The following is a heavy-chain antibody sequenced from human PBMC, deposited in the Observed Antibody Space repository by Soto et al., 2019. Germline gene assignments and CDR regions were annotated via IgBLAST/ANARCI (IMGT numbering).Heavy chain of an antibody. Sequence: QVQLQQWGAGLLKPSETLSLTCAVYGGSFSGYYWSWIRQPPGKGLEWIGEINHSGSTNYNPSLKSRVTISVDTSKNQFSLKLSSVTAADTAVYYCASRSGQYYFDYWGREPWSPSPQ. V-gene: IGHV4-34*01. CDR2: INHSGST. CDR3: ASRSGQYYFDY. CDR1: GGSFSGYY. J-gene: IGHJ4*02.